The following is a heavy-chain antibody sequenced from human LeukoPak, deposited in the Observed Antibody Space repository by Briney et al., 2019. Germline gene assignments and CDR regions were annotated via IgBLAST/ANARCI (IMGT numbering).Heavy chain of an antibody. J-gene: IGHJ4*02. V-gene: IGHV4-34*01. Sequence: SETLSLTCAVYGGSFSGYYWSWIRQPPGKGLEWIGEINHSGSTNYNPSLKSRVTISVDTSKNQFSLKLSSVTAADTAVYYCARDMEGNFDYWGQGTLVTVSS. CDR1: GGSFSGYY. CDR3: ARDMEGNFDY. D-gene: IGHD1-1*01. CDR2: INHSGST.